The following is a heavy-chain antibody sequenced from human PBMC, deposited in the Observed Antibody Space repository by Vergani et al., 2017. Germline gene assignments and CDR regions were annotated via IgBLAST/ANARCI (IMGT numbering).Heavy chain of an antibody. CDR2: INHSGST. CDR3: ARGRATFDY. V-gene: IGHV4-34*01. J-gene: IGHJ4*02. CDR1: GRSFSGYY. Sequence: QVQLQQWGAGLLKPSETLSLTCAVYGRSFSGYYWSWIRQPPGKGLEWIGEINHSGSTNYNPSLKSRVTISVDTSKNQFSLKLSSVTAADTAVYYCARGRATFDYWGQGTLVTVSA. D-gene: IGHD5-24*01.